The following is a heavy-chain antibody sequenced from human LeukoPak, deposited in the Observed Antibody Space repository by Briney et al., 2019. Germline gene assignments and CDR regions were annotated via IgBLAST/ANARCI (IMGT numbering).Heavy chain of an antibody. V-gene: IGHV1-8*01. J-gene: IGHJ4*02. Sequence: ASVKVSCKASGYTFTSYDINWVRQATGQGLEWMGWMNPNSGNTGYAQKFQGKVTMTRNTSISTAYMELSSLRSEDTAVYYCVRPLGGWLQTFDYWGQGTLVTVSS. CDR1: GYTFTSYD. CDR2: MNPNSGNT. D-gene: IGHD5-24*01. CDR3: VRPLGGWLQTFDY.